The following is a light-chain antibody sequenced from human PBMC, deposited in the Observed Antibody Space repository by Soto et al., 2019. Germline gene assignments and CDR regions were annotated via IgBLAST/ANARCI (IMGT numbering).Light chain of an antibody. J-gene: IGKJ1*01. Sequence: EIVLTQSPGTLSLSPGERATISCRASQSVSSSYLAWYQQTPGQAPRLLIYGASSRATGIPDRFSGSWSGTVFTLTISILEPEDFAVYYCQQYGSSPRTFGQGTKVEIK. V-gene: IGKV3-20*01. CDR1: QSVSSSY. CDR3: QQYGSSPRT. CDR2: GAS.